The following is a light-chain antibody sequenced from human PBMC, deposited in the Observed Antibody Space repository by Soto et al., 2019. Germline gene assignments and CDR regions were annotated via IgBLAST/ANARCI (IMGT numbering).Light chain of an antibody. Sequence: QSALTQPRSVSGSPGQSVTISCTGTSSDVGGYNYVSWYQQHPGKAPKLMIYDVSKRPSGVPDRFSGSKSGNTASLTISGLQAEDEADYYCCSSAGSVVFGGGTQLTVL. J-gene: IGLJ2*01. V-gene: IGLV2-11*01. CDR2: DVS. CDR1: SSDVGGYNY. CDR3: CSSAGSVV.